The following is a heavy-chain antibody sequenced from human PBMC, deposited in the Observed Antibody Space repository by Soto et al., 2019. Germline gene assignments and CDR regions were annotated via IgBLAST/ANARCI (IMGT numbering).Heavy chain of an antibody. CDR1: GGTFSSYT. V-gene: IGHV1-69*02. CDR3: AWSSGWHGDAFDI. D-gene: IGHD6-19*01. Sequence: QVQLVQSGAEVKKPGSSVKVSCKASGGTFSSYTISWVRQAPGQGLEWMGRIIPILGIANYAQKFQGRVTITADKATSTAYRELSSLRSEDTAVYYCAWSSGWHGDAFDIWGQGTMVTVSS. J-gene: IGHJ3*02. CDR2: IIPILGIA.